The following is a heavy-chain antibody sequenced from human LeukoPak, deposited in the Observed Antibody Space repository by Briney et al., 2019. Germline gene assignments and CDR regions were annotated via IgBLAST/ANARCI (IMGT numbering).Heavy chain of an antibody. Sequence: GGSLRLSCAASGFTFSGSAMHWVRQASGKGLEWVGRIRSKANSYATAYAASVKGRFTISRDDSKSIAYLQMNSLKTEDTAVYYCTRDQSITMVRGVIFYYFYMDVWGKGTTVTVSS. V-gene: IGHV3-73*01. CDR2: IRSKANSYAT. CDR3: TRDQSITMVRGVIFYYFYMDV. D-gene: IGHD3-10*01. J-gene: IGHJ6*03. CDR1: GFTFSGSA.